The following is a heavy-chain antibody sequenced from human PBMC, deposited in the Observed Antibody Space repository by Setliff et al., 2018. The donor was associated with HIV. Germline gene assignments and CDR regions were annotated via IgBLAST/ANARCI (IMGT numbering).Heavy chain of an antibody. CDR1: GGTFTNSA. V-gene: IGHV1-69*10. J-gene: IGHJ3*02. CDR2: IVPILGIA. D-gene: IGHD3-22*01. Sequence: GASVKVSCKASGGTFTNSAIGWVRQAPGQGLEWMGAIVPILGIANSAQKFQGRVTITTDESTNTAYMELSSLRSEDTAVYYCARGGGGYYYVGAVDIWGQGTVVTVS. CDR3: ARGGGGYYYVGAVDI.